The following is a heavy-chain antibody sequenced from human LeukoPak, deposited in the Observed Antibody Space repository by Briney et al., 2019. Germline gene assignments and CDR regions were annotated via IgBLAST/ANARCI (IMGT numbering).Heavy chain of an antibody. CDR3: AKVQEMGTILPPFHY. V-gene: IGHV3-23*01. CDR2: ISGSGGVT. CDR1: GFTFNNYA. Sequence: GGSLRLSCEAAGFTFNNYAMSWVRQAPGKGLEWVSAISGSGGVTYYADSVKGRFTISRDNSKNTLYLQGNSLSAADTAVYYCAKVQEMGTILPPFHYWGQGTLVTVSS. D-gene: IGHD5-24*01. J-gene: IGHJ4*02.